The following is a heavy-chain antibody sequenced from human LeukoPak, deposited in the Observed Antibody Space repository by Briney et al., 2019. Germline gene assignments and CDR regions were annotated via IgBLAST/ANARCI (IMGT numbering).Heavy chain of an antibody. D-gene: IGHD2-15*01. Sequence: GGSLRLSCAASGLTVRRNNLMWVRQPPGKGLEWVSVIYSGDTIYYAESVQGRFTISSDTTKNMVYLQMNSLRAEDTAAFYCAIGGHGGGWSNFEYWGQGTLVTVSS. CDR3: AIGGHGGGWSNFEY. CDR2: IYSGDTI. V-gene: IGHV3-53*01. J-gene: IGHJ4*02. CDR1: GLTVRRNN.